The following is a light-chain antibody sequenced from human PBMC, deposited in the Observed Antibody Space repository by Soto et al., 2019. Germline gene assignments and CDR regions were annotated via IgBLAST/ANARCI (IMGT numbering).Light chain of an antibody. V-gene: IGKV3-20*01. CDR2: GAS. J-gene: IGKJ1*01. CDR3: QQYGSSRWT. CDR1: QSVSSY. Sequence: EIVSTQSPATLSLTPGERATLSCRASQSVSSYLAWYQQKPGQAPRLLVYGASSRATGIPVRFSGSGSGTDFTLTISRLEPEDFAVYYCQQYGSSRWTFGQGTKVDI.